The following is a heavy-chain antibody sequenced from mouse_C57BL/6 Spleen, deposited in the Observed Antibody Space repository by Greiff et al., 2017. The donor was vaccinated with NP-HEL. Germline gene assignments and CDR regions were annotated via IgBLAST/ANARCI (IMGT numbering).Heavy chain of an antibody. CDR3: ARNYYGSSHWYFDG. D-gene: IGHD1-1*01. CDR1: GYSFTDYN. V-gene: IGHV1-39*01. J-gene: IGHJ1*03. CDR2: INPNYGTT. Sequence: EVQLQQSGPELVKPGASVKISCKASGYSFTDYNMNWVKQSTGKSLEWIGVINPNYGTTSYNQKFKGKATLTVDQSSSTAYMQLNSLTSEDSAVYYCARNYYGSSHWYFDGWDTGTTVAVSS.